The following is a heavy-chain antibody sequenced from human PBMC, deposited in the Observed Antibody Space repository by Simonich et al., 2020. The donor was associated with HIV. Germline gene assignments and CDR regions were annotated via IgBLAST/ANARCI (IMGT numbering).Heavy chain of an antibody. D-gene: IGHD2-15*01. V-gene: IGHV4-34*01. CDR2: INHSGST. J-gene: IGHJ6*02. CDR1: GGSFSGYY. Sequence: QVQLQQWGAGLLKPSETLSLTCAVSGGSFSGYYWSWIRQPPGKGLEWIGEINHSGSTNYNPPIKSRVTISVDTSKNQFSLKLSSVTAADTAVYYCAGGGYCSGGSCYPLFSRYGMDVWGQGTTVTVSS. CDR3: AGGGYCSGGSCYPLFSRYGMDV.